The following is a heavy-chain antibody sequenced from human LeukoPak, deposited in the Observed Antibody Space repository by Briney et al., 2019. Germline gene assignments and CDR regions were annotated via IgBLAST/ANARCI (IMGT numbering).Heavy chain of an antibody. V-gene: IGHV4-39*01. CDR3: ATYSGYDLRY. CDR1: GGSVSSSGYY. J-gene: IGHJ4*02. CDR2: IYYSGST. D-gene: IGHD5-12*01. Sequence: PSETLSLTCTVSGGSVSSSGYYWGWIRQPPGKGLEWIVSIYYSGSTYYNPSLKSRVTISVDASKNQFSLKLTSVTAADTAVYYCATYSGYDLRYWGQGTLVTVSS.